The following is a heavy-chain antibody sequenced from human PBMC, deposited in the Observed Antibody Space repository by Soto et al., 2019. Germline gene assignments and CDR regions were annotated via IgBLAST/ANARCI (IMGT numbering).Heavy chain of an antibody. D-gene: IGHD3-3*01. V-gene: IGHV3-23*01. J-gene: IGHJ4*02. Sequence: EVHLLESGGGLAQPGGSLTLSCAASGFTFSSYGMTWVRQSPGKGLEWVSAISGDGASIYYSDSVKGRFTITRDNSKSQLSLQMHTLSADDTSVYYCAPYVFCDRDCCPWPVASWGQGTMVSVYS. CDR2: ISGDGASI. CDR3: APYVFCDRDCCPWPVAS. CDR1: GFTFSSYG.